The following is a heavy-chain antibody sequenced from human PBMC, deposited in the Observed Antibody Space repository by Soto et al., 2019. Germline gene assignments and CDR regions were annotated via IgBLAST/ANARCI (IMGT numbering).Heavy chain of an antibody. D-gene: IGHD2-15*01. V-gene: IGHV1-69*08. CDR2: IIPILGIA. CDR1: GGTFSSYT. J-gene: IGHJ4*02. CDR3: ARDGLHDCGKMDY. Sequence: QVQLVPSGAEVKKPGSSVKVSCKSSGGTFSSYTISWVRQAPGQGLEWMGRIIPILGIANYAQKFQGRVTIPADKSTSTAYMELSSLRSEDTAVYYCARDGLHDCGKMDYWGQGTLVTVSS.